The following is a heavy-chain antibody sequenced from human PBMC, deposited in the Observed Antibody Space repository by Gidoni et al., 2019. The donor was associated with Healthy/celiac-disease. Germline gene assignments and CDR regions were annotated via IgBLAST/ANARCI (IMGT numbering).Heavy chain of an antibody. CDR2: IKSKTDGGTT. Sequence: EVQLVESGGGLVKPGGSLRLSCEASGFTFSNAWMSWVRQAPGKGLEWVGRIKSKTDGGTTDYAATVKGRFTISRDDSKNTLYLKMNSLKTEDTAVYYCTTADYDFWSGYGYYYMDVWGKGTTVTVSS. V-gene: IGHV3-15*01. D-gene: IGHD3-3*01. CDR1: GFTFSNAW. J-gene: IGHJ6*03. CDR3: TTADYDFWSGYGYYYMDV.